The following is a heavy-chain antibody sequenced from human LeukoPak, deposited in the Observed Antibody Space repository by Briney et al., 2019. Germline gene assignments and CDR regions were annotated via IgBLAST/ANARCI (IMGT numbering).Heavy chain of an antibody. D-gene: IGHD3-22*01. CDR1: GGSFSSSNW. V-gene: IGHV4-4*02. CDR2: IYHSGNT. J-gene: IGHJ4*02. Sequence: SETLSLTCTVYGGSFSSSNWWSWVRQPPGKGLEWIGEIYHSGNTNYNPSLKSRVTISVDKSKNQFSLKLSSVTAADTAVYYCARDAYDSSGYSFDYWGQGTLVTVSS. CDR3: ARDAYDSSGYSFDY.